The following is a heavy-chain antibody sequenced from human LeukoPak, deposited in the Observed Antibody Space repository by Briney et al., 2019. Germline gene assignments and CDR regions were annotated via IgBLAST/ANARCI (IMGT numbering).Heavy chain of an antibody. Sequence: GASVKVSCKASGYTFTSYAISWVRQAPGQGLEWMGGIIPIFGTANYAQKFQGRVTITADKSTSTAYMELSRLRSEDKAVYSCARALPDYGDYFDGGPLGYYYYMDVWGKGTTVTVSS. CDR2: IIPIFGTA. CDR3: ARALPDYGDYFDGGPLGYYYYMDV. V-gene: IGHV1-69*06. J-gene: IGHJ6*03. CDR1: GYTFTSYA. D-gene: IGHD4-17*01.